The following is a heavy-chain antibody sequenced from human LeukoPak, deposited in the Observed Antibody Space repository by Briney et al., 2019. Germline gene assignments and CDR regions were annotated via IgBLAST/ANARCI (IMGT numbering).Heavy chain of an antibody. CDR1: GYTLTAYY. Sequence: ASVKVSCKASGYTLTAYYIYWVRQAPGQGLEWMGRINPNSGGTDYAQNFQGRVTMTRYTSISTAYMELSRLRSDDTAVYYCASNKPGELGAFDIWGQGTMVTVSS. J-gene: IGHJ3*02. V-gene: IGHV1-2*06. D-gene: IGHD3-16*01. CDR2: INPNSGGT. CDR3: ASNKPGELGAFDI.